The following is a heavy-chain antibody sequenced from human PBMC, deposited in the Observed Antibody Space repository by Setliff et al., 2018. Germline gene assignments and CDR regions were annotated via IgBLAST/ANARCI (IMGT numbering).Heavy chain of an antibody. Sequence: SETLSLTCTASDGSIRSGDHYWNWIRQHPGKGLEWLGYIWKSVSTFYNPSLTSRITMSVDTSRNLFSMELASVTAADTALYYCARNPDFLQHSFDLWGRGTLVTVSS. V-gene: IGHV4-31*03. CDR1: DGSIRSGDHY. CDR3: ARNPDFLQHSFDL. J-gene: IGHJ2*01. CDR2: IWKSVST. D-gene: IGHD2-21*01.